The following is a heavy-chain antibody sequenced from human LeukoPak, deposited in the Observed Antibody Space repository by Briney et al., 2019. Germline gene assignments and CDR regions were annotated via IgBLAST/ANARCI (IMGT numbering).Heavy chain of an antibody. CDR1: GYTFSGYY. D-gene: IGHD3/OR15-3a*01. Sequence: ASVKVSCKASGYTFSGYYVHWVRQAPGQGLEWMGWILPHSGDTKYSQNFQGRLTMTGDTPISTAYMELSRLKSDDTAIFYCARARSGDWPNYFFDHWGQGTLVTVSS. V-gene: IGHV1-2*02. CDR2: ILPHSGDT. CDR3: ARARSGDWPNYFFDH. J-gene: IGHJ4*02.